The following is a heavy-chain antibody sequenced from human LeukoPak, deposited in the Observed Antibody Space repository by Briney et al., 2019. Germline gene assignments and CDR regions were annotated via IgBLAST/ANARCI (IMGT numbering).Heavy chain of an antibody. CDR2: IYYSGST. J-gene: IGHJ4*02. CDR3: ARELRTVMITLSD. D-gene: IGHD3-16*01. CDR1: GGSISSSSYY. V-gene: IGHV4-61*05. Sequence: SETLPLTCTVSGGSISSSSYYWGWIRQPPGKGLEWIGYIYYSGSTNYNPSLKSRVTISVDTSKNQFSLKLSSVTAADTAVYYCARELRTVMITLSDWGQGTLVTVSS.